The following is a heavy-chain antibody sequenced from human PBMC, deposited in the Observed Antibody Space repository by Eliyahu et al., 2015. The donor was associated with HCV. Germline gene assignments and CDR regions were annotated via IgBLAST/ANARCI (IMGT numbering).Heavy chain of an antibody. D-gene: IGHD2-15*01. CDR3: ARQVRGCSGGSCYFDS. CDR1: GFIFSSYG. Sequence: EVHLLESGGALIQPGGSLRLSCAAXGFIFSSYGMSWVRQAPGKGLEWVSTISGSGGTTYFADSVKGRVTISRDNSENTLYLQMNNLRAEDTATYYCARQVRGCSGGSCYFDSWGQGTLVTVSS. J-gene: IGHJ4*02. V-gene: IGHV3-23*01. CDR2: ISGSGGTT.